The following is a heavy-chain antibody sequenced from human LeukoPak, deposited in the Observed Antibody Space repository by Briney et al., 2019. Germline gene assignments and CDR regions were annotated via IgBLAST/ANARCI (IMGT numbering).Heavy chain of an antibody. CDR1: GFTFSSYG. J-gene: IGHJ4*02. D-gene: IGHD3-10*01. CDR3: AKDSLYYYGSGSYLGY. Sequence: GSSLRLSCAASGFTFSSYGMHWVRQAPGKGLEWVAVISYDGSNKYYADSVKGRFTISRDNSKNTLYLQMNSLRAEDTAVYYCAKDSLYYYGSGSYLGYWGQGTLVTVSS. CDR2: ISYDGSNK. V-gene: IGHV3-30*18.